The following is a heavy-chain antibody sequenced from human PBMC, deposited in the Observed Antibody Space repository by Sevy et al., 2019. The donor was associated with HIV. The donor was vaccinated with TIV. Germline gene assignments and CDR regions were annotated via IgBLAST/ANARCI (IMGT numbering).Heavy chain of an antibody. V-gene: IGHV3-23*01. D-gene: IGHD2-8*01. CDR1: GFNFNIYS. CDR2: LSFGGGRI. J-gene: IGHJ4*02. Sequence: GGSLRLSCAVSGFNFNIYSMSWVRQAPGKGLEWVSTLSFGGGRINYADSVKGRFIISRDDSKNTLYLQMNSLRAEDTVVYFCAGEGCTRHNDYWGQGTLVTVSS. CDR3: AGEGCTRHNDY.